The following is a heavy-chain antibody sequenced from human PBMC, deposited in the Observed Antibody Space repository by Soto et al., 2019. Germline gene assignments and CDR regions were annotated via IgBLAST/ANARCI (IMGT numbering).Heavy chain of an antibody. Sequence: EVQLVESGGGLVKSGGSLRLSCAASGFTFSSYSMNWVRQAPGKGLEWVSSISSSSSYIYYGDSVKGRFTISRDNAKNSLYLQMNSLRAEDTATYYCARVHYYDSSGFYLWGQGTLVTVSS. CDR3: ARVHYYDSSGFYL. CDR1: GFTFSSYS. J-gene: IGHJ4*02. D-gene: IGHD3-22*01. V-gene: IGHV3-21*01. CDR2: ISSSSSYI.